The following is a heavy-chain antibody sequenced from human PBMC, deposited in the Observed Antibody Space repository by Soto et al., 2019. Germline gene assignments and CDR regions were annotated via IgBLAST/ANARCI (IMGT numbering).Heavy chain of an antibody. Sequence: GGSLRLSCAACGFTFSNYAMTWVRQAPGKGLEWVSAVSGSGGNTSYADSVKGRFTISRDNSRKTLYLQMTSLRAEDAAVYYCPNFSATSVYAISSAPDYWGQGPLVTVSS. V-gene: IGHV3-23*01. CDR1: GFTFSNYA. D-gene: IGHD6-6*01. CDR3: PNFSATSVYAISSAPDY. J-gene: IGHJ4*02. CDR2: VSGSGGNT.